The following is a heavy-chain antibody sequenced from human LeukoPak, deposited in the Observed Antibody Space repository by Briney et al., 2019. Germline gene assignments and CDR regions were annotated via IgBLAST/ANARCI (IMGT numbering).Heavy chain of an antibody. V-gene: IGHV1-2*02. CDR3: ARVSTMVRGVHAFDI. CDR1: GYTFTGYY. D-gene: IGHD3-10*01. CDR2: INPNSGDT. Sequence: GASVKVSCKASGYTFTGYYMHWVRQAPGQGLEWMGWINPNSGDTNYAQKFQGRVTMTRDTSISTAYMELSRLRSDDTAVYYCARVSTMVRGVHAFDIWGQGTMVTVSS. J-gene: IGHJ3*02.